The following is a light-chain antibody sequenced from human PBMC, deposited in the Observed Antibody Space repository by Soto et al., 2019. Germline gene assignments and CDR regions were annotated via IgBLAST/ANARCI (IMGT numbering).Light chain of an antibody. Sequence: DIVMTQSPDSLAVSLGERATINCKSSQSVLYSSNNKNYLAWYQQKPGQPPKLLIYWASTRESGVPDRFSGSGSGTDFSLTINSLQPEDVATYYCQQGYRSPLTFGGGTRVE. CDR3: QQGYRSPLT. CDR1: QSVLYSSNNKNY. CDR2: WAS. V-gene: IGKV4-1*01. J-gene: IGKJ4*01.